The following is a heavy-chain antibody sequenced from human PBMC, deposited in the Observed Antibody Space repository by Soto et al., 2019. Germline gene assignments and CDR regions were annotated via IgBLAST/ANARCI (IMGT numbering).Heavy chain of an antibody. CDR2: ISSSGTTT. D-gene: IGHD3-16*01. CDR1: GFTFSSYA. CDR3: AKGDTGGGSDGYSDY. J-gene: IGHJ4*02. V-gene: IGHV3-23*01. Sequence: EVQLLESGGGLVQPGGSLRLSCAASGFTFSSYAMNWVRQAPGTGLEWVSGISSSGTTTYYADSVKGRFTISRDKAKNTLYLEINSLRGEDTAVYYCAKGDTGGGSDGYSDYGGQGSLVTVSS.